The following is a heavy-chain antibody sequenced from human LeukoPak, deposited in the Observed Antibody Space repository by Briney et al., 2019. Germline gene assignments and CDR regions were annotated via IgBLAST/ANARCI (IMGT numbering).Heavy chain of an antibody. D-gene: IGHD6-13*01. Sequence: SETLSLTCTVSGGSISSYYWSWIRQPPGKGLEWIGYIYYSGSTNYNPSLKSRVTMSVDTSKNQFSLKLSSVTAADTAVYYCARDVPAGTGIGFDYWGQGTLVTVSS. CDR3: ARDVPAGTGIGFDY. J-gene: IGHJ4*02. V-gene: IGHV4-59*12. CDR2: IYYSGST. CDR1: GGSISSYY.